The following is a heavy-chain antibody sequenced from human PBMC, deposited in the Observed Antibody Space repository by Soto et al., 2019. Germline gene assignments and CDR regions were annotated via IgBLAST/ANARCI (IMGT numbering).Heavy chain of an antibody. CDR2: IKQDGSEK. V-gene: IGHV3-7*05. Sequence: GGSLRLSCAASGFTFNNYWMHWVRQAPGKGLEWVANIKQDGSEKYYVDSVKGRFTISRDNAKNSLYLQMNSLRAEDTAVYYCGRGMDVWGQGTTVTVSS. J-gene: IGHJ6*02. CDR3: GRGMDV. CDR1: GFTFNNYW.